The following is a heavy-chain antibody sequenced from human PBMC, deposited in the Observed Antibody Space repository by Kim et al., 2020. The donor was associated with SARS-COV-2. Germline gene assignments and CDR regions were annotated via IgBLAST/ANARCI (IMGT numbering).Heavy chain of an antibody. D-gene: IGHD3-10*01. CDR2: ISSSGSTI. V-gene: IGHV3-48*03. CDR1: GFTFSSYE. Sequence: GGSLRLSCAASGFTFSSYEMNWVRQAPGKGLEWVSYISSSGSTIYYADSVKGRFTISRDNAKNSLYLQMNSLRAEDTAVYYCARVRGSMVRGVKLSVDYWGQGTLVTVSS. J-gene: IGHJ4*02. CDR3: ARVRGSMVRGVKLSVDY.